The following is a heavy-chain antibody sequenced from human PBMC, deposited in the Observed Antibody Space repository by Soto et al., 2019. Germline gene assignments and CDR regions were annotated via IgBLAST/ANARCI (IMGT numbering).Heavy chain of an antibody. CDR3: ARSGDNGYYFDY. J-gene: IGHJ4*02. Sequence: EVQLVESGGGLVQPGGSLRLSCAASGFTFSRYAMYWVRQAPGKGLEDVSAISSNGGSRYYANSVKGRFTISRDNSKNTLYLQMGSLRAEDMAVYYCARSGDNGYYFDYWGQGTLVTVSS. CDR2: ISSNGGSR. D-gene: IGHD3-10*01. V-gene: IGHV3-64*01. CDR1: GFTFSRYA.